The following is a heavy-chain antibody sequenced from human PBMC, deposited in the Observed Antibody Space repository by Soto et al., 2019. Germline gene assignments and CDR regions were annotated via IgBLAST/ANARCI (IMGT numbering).Heavy chain of an antibody. CDR3: AREGYSSGYYYYYGMDV. V-gene: IGHV4-59*01. CDR2: IYYSGST. Sequence: SETLSLTCTVSGGSISSYYWNWIRQPPGKGLEWIGYIYYSGSTNYNPSLKSRVTISVDTSKNQFSLKLSSVTAADTAVYYCAREGYSSGYYYYYGMDVWGQGTTVTVSS. D-gene: IGHD3-22*01. J-gene: IGHJ6*02. CDR1: GGSISSYY.